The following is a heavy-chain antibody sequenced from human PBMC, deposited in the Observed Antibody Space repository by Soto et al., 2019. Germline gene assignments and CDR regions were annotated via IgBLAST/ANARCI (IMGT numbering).Heavy chain of an antibody. Sequence: QVQLVQSGAEVKKPGSSVKVSCKASGGTFSSYAISWVRQAPGQGREWMGGIIPIFGTANYAQKFQGRVTITADESTSTAYMELSSLRSEDTAVYYWASTGYSSSPFDYWGQGNLVPVSS. CDR1: GGTFSSYA. J-gene: IGHJ4*02. CDR3: ASTGYSSSPFDY. D-gene: IGHD6-13*01. V-gene: IGHV1-69*01. CDR2: IIPIFGTA.